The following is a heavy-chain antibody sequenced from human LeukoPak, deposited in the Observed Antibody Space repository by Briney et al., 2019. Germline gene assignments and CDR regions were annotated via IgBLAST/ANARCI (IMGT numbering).Heavy chain of an antibody. CDR3: ARLTTLDAFDI. CDR2: INPSGGST. Sequence: ASVKVSCKASGYTFTSYYMHWVRQAPGQGLEWMGIINPSGGSTSYAQKFQGRVTMTRDMSTSTVYMELSSLRSEDTAVYYCARLTTLDAFDIWGQGTMVTVSS. CDR1: GYTFTSYY. D-gene: IGHD4/OR15-4a*01. J-gene: IGHJ3*02. V-gene: IGHV1-46*01.